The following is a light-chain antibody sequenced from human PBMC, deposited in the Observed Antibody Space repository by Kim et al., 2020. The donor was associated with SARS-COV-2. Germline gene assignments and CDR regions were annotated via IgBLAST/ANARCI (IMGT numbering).Light chain of an antibody. J-gene: IGKJ1*01. CDR1: EDISDY. V-gene: IGKV1-27*01. Sequence: GDRVTITCRASEDISDYLVWYQQKPGKVPKPLMFAASTLHSGVPSRFSGIRSGTDFTLTISSLQPEDAATYYCQNYNTAPWTFGQGTKV. CDR3: QNYNTAPWT. CDR2: AAS.